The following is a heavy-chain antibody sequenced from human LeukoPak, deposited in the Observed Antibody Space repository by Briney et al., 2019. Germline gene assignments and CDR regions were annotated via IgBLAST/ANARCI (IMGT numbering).Heavy chain of an antibody. CDR3: AKDASQSYGVDAFDI. V-gene: IGHV3-7*03. D-gene: IGHD4-17*01. Sequence: GGSLRLSCAASGFTFSSYWMSWVRQAPGKGLEWVANIKQDGSEKYYVDSVKGRFTISRDNSKNTLYLQMNSLRAEDTAVYYCAKDASQSYGVDAFDIWGQGTMVTVSS. CDR1: GFTFSSYW. CDR2: IKQDGSEK. J-gene: IGHJ3*02.